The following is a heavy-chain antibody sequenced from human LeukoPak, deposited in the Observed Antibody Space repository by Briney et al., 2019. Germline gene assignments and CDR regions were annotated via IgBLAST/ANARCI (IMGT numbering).Heavy chain of an antibody. V-gene: IGHV4-59*08. D-gene: IGHD2-2*01. CDR3: ARLSKDTVVLPAAMAHYFDY. Sequence: SETLSLACTVSGGSISGYYWSWIRQPPGKGLQFIGYIHYTGSTNYNPSLESRVTLSVDTSKNQFSLKLRSVTAADTAVYYCARLSKDTVVLPAAMAHYFDYWGQGTLVTVSS. CDR2: IHYTGST. J-gene: IGHJ4*02. CDR1: GGSISGYY.